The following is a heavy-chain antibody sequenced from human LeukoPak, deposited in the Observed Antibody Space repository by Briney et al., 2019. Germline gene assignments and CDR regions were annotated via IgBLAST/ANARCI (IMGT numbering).Heavy chain of an antibody. Sequence: PSETLSLTCTVSGGSISSSSYYWGWIRQPPGKGLEWIGSIYYSGSTYYNPSLKSRVTISVDTSKNQFSLKLSSVTAADAAVYYCARDYGDSYFDYWGKGPLITVS. D-gene: IGHD4-17*01. V-gene: IGHV4-39*02. CDR1: GGSISSSSYY. CDR3: ARDYGDSYFDY. J-gene: IGHJ4*02. CDR2: IYYSGST.